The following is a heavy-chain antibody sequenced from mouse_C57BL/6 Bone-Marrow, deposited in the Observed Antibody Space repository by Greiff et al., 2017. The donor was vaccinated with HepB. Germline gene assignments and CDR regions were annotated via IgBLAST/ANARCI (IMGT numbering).Heavy chain of an antibody. V-gene: IGHV5-17*01. Sequence: EVKLVESGGGLVKPGGSLKLSCAASGFPFSDYGMHWVRQAPEKGLEWVAYISSGSSTIYYADTVKGRFTISRDNAKNTLFLKMTSLRSEDTAMYYCASGWNYYGSSLDYWGQGTTLTVSS. CDR3: ASGWNYYGSSLDY. J-gene: IGHJ2*01. CDR2: ISSGSSTI. CDR1: GFPFSDYG. D-gene: IGHD1-1*01.